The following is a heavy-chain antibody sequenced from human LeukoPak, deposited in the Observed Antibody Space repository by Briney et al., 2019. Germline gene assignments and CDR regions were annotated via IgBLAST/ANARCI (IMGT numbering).Heavy chain of an antibody. Sequence: ASVKVSCKASGYTFTGYYMHWVRQAPGQGLEWMGCINPNSGGTNYAQKFQGRVTMTRDTSISTAYMELSRLRSDDTAVYYCARDSSSWGNYGMDVWGQGTTVTVSS. CDR1: GYTFTGYY. V-gene: IGHV1-2*02. J-gene: IGHJ6*02. D-gene: IGHD6-13*01. CDR2: INPNSGGT. CDR3: ARDSSSWGNYGMDV.